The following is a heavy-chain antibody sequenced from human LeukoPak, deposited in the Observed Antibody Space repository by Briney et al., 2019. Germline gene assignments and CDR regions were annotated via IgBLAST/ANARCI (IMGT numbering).Heavy chain of an antibody. D-gene: IGHD1-14*01. Sequence: PSETLSLTCAVYGGSFNGYYWSWIRQPPGKGLEWIGEVFHSGSTNYNPSLERRVTISVDTSKREFSLKLNFVTAADTAVYYCARTSYNSGPTPGGYWGRGTLVTVSS. CDR3: ARTSYNSGPTPGGY. J-gene: IGHJ4*02. CDR1: GGSFNGYY. CDR2: VFHSGST. V-gene: IGHV4-34*12.